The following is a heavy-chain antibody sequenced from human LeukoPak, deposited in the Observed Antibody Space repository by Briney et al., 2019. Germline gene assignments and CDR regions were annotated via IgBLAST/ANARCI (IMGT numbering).Heavy chain of an antibody. CDR2: INPSGGST. Sequence: ASVKVSCKASGYTFTSYYMHWVRQAPGQGLEWMGIINPSGGSTSYAQKFQGRVTMTRDTSISTAYMELSRLRSDDTAVYYCARTSTTGYSSGWFDFDYWGQGTLVTVSS. D-gene: IGHD6-19*01. J-gene: IGHJ4*02. CDR3: ARTSTTGYSSGWFDFDY. CDR1: GYTFTSYY. V-gene: IGHV1-46*01.